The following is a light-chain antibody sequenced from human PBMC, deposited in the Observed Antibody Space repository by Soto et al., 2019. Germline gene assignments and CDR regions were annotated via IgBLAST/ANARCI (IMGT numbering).Light chain of an antibody. Sequence: DIQMTQSPSSLSASVGDRVTVTCRASQSIRNYLNWYQQKPGKAPKLLIYAASSLKSGVPSRFSGSGSGTDFTLTIISLQPEDFAAYYCQQSYLSPHTFGQGTKLQ. V-gene: IGKV1-39*01. CDR1: QSIRNY. CDR2: AAS. CDR3: QQSYLSPHT. J-gene: IGKJ2*01.